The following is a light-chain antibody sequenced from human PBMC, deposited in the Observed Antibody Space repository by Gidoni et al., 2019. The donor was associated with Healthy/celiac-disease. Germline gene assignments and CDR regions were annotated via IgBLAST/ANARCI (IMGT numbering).Light chain of an antibody. CDR1: ALQKQY. J-gene: IGLJ2*01. V-gene: IGLV3-25*03. CDR3: QSADSSGTFPVV. CDR2: IDS. Sequence: SYELTQPPSVSVSPGQTARITCSGDALQKQYAYWYQQKPGVAPVLVIYIDSERPSGIPERFSGSSSGTTVTLTISGVQAEDEADYYCQSADSSGTFPVVFGGGTKLTVL.